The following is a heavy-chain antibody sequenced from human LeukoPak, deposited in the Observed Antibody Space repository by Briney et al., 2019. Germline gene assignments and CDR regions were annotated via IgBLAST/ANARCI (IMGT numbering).Heavy chain of an antibody. CDR3: ARIAPVLRFLESRDMDV. CDR2: IYHSGST. D-gene: IGHD3-3*01. Sequence: SETLSLTCTVSGGSISSSSYYWGWIRQPPGKGLEWIGSIYHSGSTYYNPSLKSRVTISVDTSKNQFSLKLSSVTAADTAVYYCARIAPVLRFLESRDMDVWGKGTTVTVSS. V-gene: IGHV4-39*07. J-gene: IGHJ6*03. CDR1: GGSISSSSYY.